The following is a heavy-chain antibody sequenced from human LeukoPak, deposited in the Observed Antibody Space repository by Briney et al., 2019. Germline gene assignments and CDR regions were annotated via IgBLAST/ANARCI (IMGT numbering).Heavy chain of an antibody. CDR1: GGSFSGYY. Sequence: SETLSLTRAVYGGSFSGYYWSWIRQPPGKGLGWIGEINHSGSTNYNPSLKSRVTISVDTSKNQFSLKLSSVTAADTAVYYCARAPRAAGTRGERRRGAFDIWGQGTMVTVSS. CDR3: ARAPRAAGTRGERRRGAFDI. CDR2: INHSGST. V-gene: IGHV4-34*01. D-gene: IGHD1-1*01. J-gene: IGHJ3*02.